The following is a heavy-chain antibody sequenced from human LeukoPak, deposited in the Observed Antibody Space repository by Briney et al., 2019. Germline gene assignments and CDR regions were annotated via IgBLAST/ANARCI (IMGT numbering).Heavy chain of an antibody. CDR2: IYYSGTT. J-gene: IGHJ4*02. CDR1: GGSVRSSRYY. Sequence: SETLSLTCTASGGSVRSSRYYWGWIRQPPGKGLDWIAIIYYSGTTYYSPSLKSRVTISVDTSKNQFSLKLSSVTAADTAVYYCAEASEWSLNYWGQGALVTVSS. CDR3: AEASEWSLNY. D-gene: IGHD3-3*01. V-gene: IGHV4-39*01.